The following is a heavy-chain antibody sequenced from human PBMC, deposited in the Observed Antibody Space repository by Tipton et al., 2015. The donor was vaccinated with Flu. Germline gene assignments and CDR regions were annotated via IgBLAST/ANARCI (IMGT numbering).Heavy chain of an antibody. CDR2: INPDSGDT. Sequence: QVQLVQSGAEVKKPGASVKVSCKASGYTFTGHYMHWVRQAPGQGPEWMGWINPDSGDTKYAQNFQGRVTMTRDTSISTAYMELNRLTSDDTAVYYCARTFGSGTYYRMLFDYWGQGTLVTVSS. J-gene: IGHJ4*02. CDR1: GYTFTGHY. D-gene: IGHD3-10*01. V-gene: IGHV1-2*02. CDR3: ARTFGSGTYYRMLFDY.